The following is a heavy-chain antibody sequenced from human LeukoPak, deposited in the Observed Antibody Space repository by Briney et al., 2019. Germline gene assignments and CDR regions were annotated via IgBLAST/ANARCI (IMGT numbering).Heavy chain of an antibody. CDR2: IYYSGST. CDR1: GGSISSNTYY. V-gene: IGHV4-39*07. Sequence: PSETLSLTCTVSGGSISSNTYYWGWIRQPPGKGLEWIGSIYYSGSTYYNPSLKSRVTISVDTSKNQFSLKLSSVTAADTAVYYCARAYYDSSGYDWFDPWGQGTLVTVSS. D-gene: IGHD3-22*01. J-gene: IGHJ5*02. CDR3: ARAYYDSSGYDWFDP.